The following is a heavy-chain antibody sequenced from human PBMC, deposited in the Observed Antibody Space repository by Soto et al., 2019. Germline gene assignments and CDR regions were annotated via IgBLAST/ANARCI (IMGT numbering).Heavy chain of an antibody. Sequence: SETLSLTCAVYGGSFSAYYWSWVRQPPGKGLEWIGEIIHSESTKYNPSLKSRVTISVDTSKNQFSLKLSSVTAADTAVYYCARQRPTNGRWEFANYYGMDVWGQGTPVTVSS. D-gene: IGHD1-26*01. CDR2: IIHSEST. V-gene: IGHV4-34*12. J-gene: IGHJ6*02. CDR3: ARQRPTNGRWEFANYYGMDV. CDR1: GGSFSAYY.